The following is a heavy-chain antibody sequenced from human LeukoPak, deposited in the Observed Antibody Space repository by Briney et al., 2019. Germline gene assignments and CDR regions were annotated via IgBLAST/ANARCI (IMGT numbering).Heavy chain of an antibody. CDR2: INTDGSST. CDR1: GFTFSSYW. V-gene: IGHV3-74*01. D-gene: IGHD3-9*01. J-gene: IGHJ4*02. CDR3: ATDYDILTGYYPDY. Sequence: GGSLRLSCAASGFTFSSYWMHWVRQAPGKGLVWVSRINTDGSSTYYADSVKGRFTISRDNSKNTLYLQMNSLRAEDTAVYYCATDYDILTGYYPDYWGQGTLVTVSS.